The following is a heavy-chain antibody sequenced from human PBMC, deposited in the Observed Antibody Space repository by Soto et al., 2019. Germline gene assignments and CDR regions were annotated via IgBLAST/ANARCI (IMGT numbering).Heavy chain of an antibody. Sequence: SETLYLTCTVSGGSISSNIYHWGWIRQPPGKGLEWIGNIHYSGSTYYDSSLKSRVTISVDTSKNQFSLKLSSVTAADTAIYYCASQHYYDSRGYYVVYWGQGKLVTVX. V-gene: IGHV4-39*01. CDR1: GGSISSNIYH. J-gene: IGHJ4*02. CDR2: IHYSGST. CDR3: ASQHYYDSRGYYVVY. D-gene: IGHD3-22*01.